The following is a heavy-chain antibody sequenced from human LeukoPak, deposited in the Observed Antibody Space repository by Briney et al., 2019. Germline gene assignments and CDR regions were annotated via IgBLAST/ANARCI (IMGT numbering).Heavy chain of an antibody. CDR2: IYSGGST. J-gene: IGHJ4*02. CDR3: AHLRSGNFDY. Sequence: GGSLRLSCAASGFTFSSYSMNWVRQAPGKGLEWVSVIYSGGSTYYADSVKGRFTISRDNSKNTLYLQMNSLRAEDTAVYYCAHLRSGNFDYWGQGTLVTVSS. CDR1: GFTFSSYS. V-gene: IGHV3-53*01. D-gene: IGHD5-12*01.